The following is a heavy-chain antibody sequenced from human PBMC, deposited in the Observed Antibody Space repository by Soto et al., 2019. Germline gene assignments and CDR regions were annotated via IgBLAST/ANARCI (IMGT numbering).Heavy chain of an antibody. CDR2: INAGNGNT. V-gene: IGHV1-3*01. J-gene: IGHJ6*03. Sequence: GASVKVSCKASGYTFTSYAMHWVRQAPGQRLEWMGWINAGNGNTKYSQKLQGRVTITRDTSASTAYMELSSMRSEDTAVYYCGIDPYYDFWSGPSPAYYYMDVWGKGTTVTVSS. CDR3: GIDPYYDFWSGPSPAYYYMDV. D-gene: IGHD3-3*01. CDR1: GYTFTSYA.